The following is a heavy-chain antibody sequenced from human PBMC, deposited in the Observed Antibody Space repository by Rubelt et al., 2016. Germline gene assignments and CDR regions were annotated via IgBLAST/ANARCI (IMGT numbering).Heavy chain of an antibody. J-gene: IGHJ4*02. CDR2: IWYDGSNK. D-gene: IGHD2-15*01. CDR3: AKDRCSGGNCYYFDY. V-gene: IGHV3-33*06. Sequence: SSYGMHWVRQAPGKGLEWVAVIWYDGSNKYYADSVKGRFTISRDDSKSTLYLQMNSLRAEDTAVYYCAKDRCSGGNCYYFDYWGQGTLVTVSS. CDR1: SSYG.